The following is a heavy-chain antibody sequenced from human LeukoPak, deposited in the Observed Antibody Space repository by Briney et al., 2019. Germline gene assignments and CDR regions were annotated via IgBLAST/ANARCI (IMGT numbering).Heavy chain of an antibody. V-gene: IGHV3-23*01. Sequence: GGSLRLSCAASGFTFSNYAMSWVRQAPGKGLEWISSIDGSGGSTNYADSVKGRFTISRDNSKNSLYLQMNSLRAEDTAVYYCARVSYYDFWSGYSLDYWGQGTLVTVSS. D-gene: IGHD3-3*01. CDR3: ARVSYYDFWSGYSLDY. CDR2: IDGSGGST. CDR1: GFTFSNYA. J-gene: IGHJ4*02.